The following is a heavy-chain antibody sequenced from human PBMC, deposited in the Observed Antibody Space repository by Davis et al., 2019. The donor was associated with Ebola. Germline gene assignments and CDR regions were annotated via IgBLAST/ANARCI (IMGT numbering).Heavy chain of an antibody. Sequence: GGSLRLSCEASGFNFDNYWMSWVRQVPGKGLEWVANIRQDGSQNYYMDSVRGRFTISRDNAKNSLFLQMNSLRAEDTAVYHCVRGNYGDYIGKSGGILDYWGQGTLVTVSS. J-gene: IGHJ4*02. CDR2: IRQDGSQN. D-gene: IGHD4-17*01. V-gene: IGHV3-7*01. CDR1: GFNFDNYW. CDR3: VRGNYGDYIGKSGGILDY.